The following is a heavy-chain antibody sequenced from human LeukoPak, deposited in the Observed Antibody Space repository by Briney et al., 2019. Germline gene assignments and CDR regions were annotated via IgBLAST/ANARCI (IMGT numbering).Heavy chain of an antibody. J-gene: IGHJ4*02. Sequence: PGGSLRLSCAASGFTFSSYSMNWVRQAPGKGLEWVSSISSSSSTIYYADSVKGRFTISRDNAKNSLYLQMNSLRAEDTAVYYCARDRVATRLRDWGQGTLVTVSS. CDR2: ISSSSSTI. V-gene: IGHV3-48*04. CDR3: ARDRVATRLRD. D-gene: IGHD5-12*01. CDR1: GFTFSSYS.